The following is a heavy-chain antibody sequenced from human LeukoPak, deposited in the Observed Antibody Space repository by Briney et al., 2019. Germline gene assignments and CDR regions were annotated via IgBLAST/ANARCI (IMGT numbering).Heavy chain of an antibody. CDR1: GFTFSSYA. D-gene: IGHD6-19*01. CDR2: ISGSGGST. J-gene: IGHJ4*02. Sequence: GGSLRPSCAASGFTFSSYAMSWVRQAPGKGLEWVTAISGSGGSTYNADSVKGRFTISRDNSENTLYLQMNSLRAEDTAVYYCAKERYINGWALFDYWGQGTLVTVSS. CDR3: AKERYINGWALFDY. V-gene: IGHV3-23*01.